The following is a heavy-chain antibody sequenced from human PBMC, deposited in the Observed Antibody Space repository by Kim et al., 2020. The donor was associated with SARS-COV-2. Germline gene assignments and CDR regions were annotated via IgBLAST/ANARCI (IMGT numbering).Heavy chain of an antibody. CDR3: ARSSFFGSNYYYYGMDV. J-gene: IGHJ6*02. V-gene: IGHV3-21*01. CDR1: GFTFSSYS. Sequence: GGSLRLSCAASGFTFSSYSMNWVRQAPGKGLEWVSSISSSSSYIYYADSVKGRFTISRDNAKNSLYLQMNSLRAEDTAVYYCARSSFFGSNYYYYGMDVWGQGTTVTVSS. D-gene: IGHD3-10*01. CDR2: ISSSSSYI.